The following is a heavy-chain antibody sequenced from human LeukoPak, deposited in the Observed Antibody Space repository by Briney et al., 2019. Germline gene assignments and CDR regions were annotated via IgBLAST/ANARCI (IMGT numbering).Heavy chain of an antibody. CDR1: GYTFTSYG. Sequence: ASVKVSCKASGYTFTSYGISWVRQAPGQGLEWMGWTSAYNGNTNYAQKLQGRVTMTTDTSTSTAYMELRSLRSDDTAVYYCARPYYDFWSGYAFDIWGQGTMVTVSS. V-gene: IGHV1-18*01. D-gene: IGHD3-3*01. CDR3: ARPYYDFWSGYAFDI. CDR2: TSAYNGNT. J-gene: IGHJ3*02.